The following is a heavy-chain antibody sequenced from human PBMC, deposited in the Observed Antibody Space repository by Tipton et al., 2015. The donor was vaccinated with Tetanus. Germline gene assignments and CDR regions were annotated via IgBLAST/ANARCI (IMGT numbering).Heavy chain of an antibody. CDR3: ARESGISVAGTFDY. CDR1: GGSFSGYY. D-gene: IGHD6-19*01. CDR2: INHSGST. V-gene: IGHV4-34*01. J-gene: IGHJ4*02. Sequence: GLVKPSDTLSLTCAVYGGSFSGYYWSWIRQPPGKGLEWIGEINHSGSTNYNPSLKSRVTISVDTSKNQFSLKLSSVTAADTAVYYCARESGISVAGTFDYWGQGTLVTVSS.